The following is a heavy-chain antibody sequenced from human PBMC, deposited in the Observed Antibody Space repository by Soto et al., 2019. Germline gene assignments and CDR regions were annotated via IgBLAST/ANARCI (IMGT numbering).Heavy chain of an antibody. J-gene: IGHJ5*02. CDR1: GFTFTDYY. CDR2: ISSTGATI. V-gene: IGHV3-11*01. CDR3: ALRFMVRGAFDP. D-gene: IGHD3-10*01. Sequence: QVRLVESGGGLVKPGGSLRLSCAASGFTFTDYYMSWFRQAPGKGLEWVSQISSTGATIYYADSVKDRFTISRDNAENSLYLQMTSLRGEDTAMYYCALRFMVRGAFDPWGQGTLVTVSS.